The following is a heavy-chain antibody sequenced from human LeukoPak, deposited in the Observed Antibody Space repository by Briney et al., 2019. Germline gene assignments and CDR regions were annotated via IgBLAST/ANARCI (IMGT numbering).Heavy chain of an antibody. CDR1: GDSVSSNSAA. Sequence: SQTLSLTCAIPGDSVSSNSAAWNWIRQSPSRGLEWLGRTYYRSRWYNDYAVSVKSRITINPDTSKNQFSLQLNSVTPEDTALYYCARDQPKSYDSSGYYSMLLDYWGQGTLVTVSS. J-gene: IGHJ4*02. V-gene: IGHV6-1*01. CDR3: ARDQPKSYDSSGYYSMLLDY. D-gene: IGHD3-22*01. CDR2: TYYRSRWYN.